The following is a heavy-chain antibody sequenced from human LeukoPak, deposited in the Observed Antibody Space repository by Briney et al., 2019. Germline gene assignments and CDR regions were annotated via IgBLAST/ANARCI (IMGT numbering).Heavy chain of an antibody. Sequence: GGSLRLSCAASGSTFSSYSMNWVRQAPGKGLEWVSSISSSSSYIYYADSVKGRFTISRDNAKNSLYLQMNSLRAEDTAVYYCARGPDYYDSSGYYPGGDYMDVWGKGTTVTISS. D-gene: IGHD3-22*01. CDR3: ARGPDYYDSSGYYPGGDYMDV. CDR1: GSTFSSYS. V-gene: IGHV3-21*01. CDR2: ISSSSSYI. J-gene: IGHJ6*03.